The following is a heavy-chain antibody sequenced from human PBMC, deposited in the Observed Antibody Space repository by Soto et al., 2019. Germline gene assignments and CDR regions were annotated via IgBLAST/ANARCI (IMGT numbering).Heavy chain of an antibody. Sequence: SETLSLTCAVSGGSISSSNWWSWVRQPPGKGLEWIGEIYHSGSTNYNPSLKRRVTISVDKSKNQFSLKLSSVTAADTAVYYCARRGDDFWSLRPDFDYWGQGTLVTVSS. CDR1: GGSISSSNW. V-gene: IGHV4-4*02. CDR3: ARRGDDFWSLRPDFDY. CDR2: IYHSGST. J-gene: IGHJ4*02. D-gene: IGHD3-3*01.